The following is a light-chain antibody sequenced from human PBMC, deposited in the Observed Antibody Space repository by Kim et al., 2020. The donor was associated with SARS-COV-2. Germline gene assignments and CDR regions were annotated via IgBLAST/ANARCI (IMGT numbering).Light chain of an antibody. J-gene: IGLJ3*02. CDR2: DVS. CDR3: CSYAGSYTWV. Sequence: GQSVTISCTGTSSDFGGYNYVSWYQQHPGKAPKLMIYDVSKRPSGVPDRFSGSKSGNTASLTISGLQAEDEADDYCCSYAGSYTWVFGGGTKLTVL. CDR1: SSDFGGYNY. V-gene: IGLV2-11*01.